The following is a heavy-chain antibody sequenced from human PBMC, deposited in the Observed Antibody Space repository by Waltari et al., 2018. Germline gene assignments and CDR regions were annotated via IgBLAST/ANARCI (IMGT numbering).Heavy chain of an antibody. CDR1: GGSFSGYY. CDR3: ARGRTIFGVVIMGDNWFDP. V-gene: IGHV4-34*01. Sequence: QVQLQQWGAGLLKPSETLSLTCAVYGGSFSGYYWSWIRQPPGKGLEWIGEINHSGRTNYNPTLKSRVTISVDTSKNQCSRKRSSVTAADTAVYYCARGRTIFGVVIMGDNWFDPWGQGTLVTVS. CDR2: INHSGRT. D-gene: IGHD3-3*01. J-gene: IGHJ5*02.